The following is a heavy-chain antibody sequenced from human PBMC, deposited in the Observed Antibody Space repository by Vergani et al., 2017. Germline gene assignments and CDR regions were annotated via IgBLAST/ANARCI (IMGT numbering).Heavy chain of an antibody. V-gene: IGHV1-18*01. CDR3: ARPNFGYAGMDF. D-gene: IGHD2-15*01. J-gene: IGHJ6*02. CDR2: ISNHNGKT. Sequence: QVQLVQSGAEVKKPGDSVKVSCKASGYTFIIYGISWVRQAPGQGLEWMGWISNHNGKTDYLQKFQGRVTMTTDISESTAYMKLRSLRSDDTAMYYCARPNFGYAGMDFWGQGTTVTVSS. CDR1: GYTFIIYG.